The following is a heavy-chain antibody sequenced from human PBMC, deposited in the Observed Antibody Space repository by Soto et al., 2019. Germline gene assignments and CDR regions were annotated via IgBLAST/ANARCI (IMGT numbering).Heavy chain of an antibody. V-gene: IGHV3-48*03. CDR2: IIGSGSTV. D-gene: IGHD6-19*01. CDR3: ARNPSGQWVVPLYCDL. J-gene: IGHJ4*02. Sequence: DVQLVESGGDLAQPGVSLRLSCAASGFSISDYEMNLVLQAPGKGLECVSYIIGSGSTVDYADSVKGRFTISRDNAKNSVFLQIHTMRVEDAAIDYCARNPSGQWVVPLYCDLWGQGTLVNVAS. CDR1: GFSISDYE.